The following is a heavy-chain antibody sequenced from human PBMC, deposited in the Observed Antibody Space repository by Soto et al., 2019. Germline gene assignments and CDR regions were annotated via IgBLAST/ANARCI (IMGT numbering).Heavy chain of an antibody. CDR2: ISNSGHSA. J-gene: IGHJ5*02. CDR1: GFTFSSYA. CDR3: AKDRPTFLNWFGP. V-gene: IGHV3-23*01. Sequence: PGGSLRLSCAASGFTFSSYAMSWVRQAPGKGLEWISVISNSGHSAYYADSVKGRFTISRDNSKNTLYLQIKSLRAEDTAAYYCAKDRPTFLNWFGPWGQGTLVTVSS.